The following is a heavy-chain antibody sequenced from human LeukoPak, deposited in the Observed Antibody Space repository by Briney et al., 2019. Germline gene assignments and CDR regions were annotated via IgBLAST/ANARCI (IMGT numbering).Heavy chain of an antibody. D-gene: IGHD5-18*01. CDR1: GYTFTGYY. CDR3: ARDNVLGTYLYSGYSYGYPRPGEAY. V-gene: IGHV1-69*04. Sequence: GASVKVSCKASGYTFTGYYMHWVRQAPGQGLEWMGRIIPILGIANYAQKFQGRVTITADKSTSTAYMELSSLRSEDTAVNYCARDNVLGTYLYSGYSYGYPRPGEAYWGQGTLVTVSS. CDR2: IIPILGIA. J-gene: IGHJ4*02.